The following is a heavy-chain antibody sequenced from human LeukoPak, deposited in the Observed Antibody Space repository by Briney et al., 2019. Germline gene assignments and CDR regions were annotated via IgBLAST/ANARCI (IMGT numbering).Heavy chain of an antibody. J-gene: IGHJ6*02. D-gene: IGHD2-2*02. CDR1: GYTFTSYG. V-gene: IGHV1-18*01. CDR2: ISAYNGNT. Sequence: ASVKVSCKASGYTFTSYGISWVRQAPGQGLEWMGWISAYNGNTNYAQKFQGRVTMTRDTSISTAYMELSRLRSDDTAVYYCARDPCSSTSCYNYGMDVWGQGTTVTVSS. CDR3: ARDPCSSTSCYNYGMDV.